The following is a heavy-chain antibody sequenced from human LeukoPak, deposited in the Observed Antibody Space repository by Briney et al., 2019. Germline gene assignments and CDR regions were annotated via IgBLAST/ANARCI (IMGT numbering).Heavy chain of an antibody. CDR1: GFTFSDYY. CDR3: ARDTVTTPPVGLSDY. J-gene: IGHJ4*02. V-gene: IGHV3-11*01. CDR2: IGRSGNTI. D-gene: IGHD4-11*01. Sequence: PGGSLRLSCAASGFTFSDYYMSWIRQAPGKGLEWISYIGRSGNTIYYADSVKGRFTISRDNAKTSLYLQMNGLRAEDTAVYYCARDTVTTPPVGLSDYWGQGTLVTVSS.